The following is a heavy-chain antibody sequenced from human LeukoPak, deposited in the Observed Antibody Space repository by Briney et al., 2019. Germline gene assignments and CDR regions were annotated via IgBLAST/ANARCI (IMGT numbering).Heavy chain of an antibody. CDR2: IYDSGST. J-gene: IGHJ4*02. CDR3: TRDIGDFVSDF. V-gene: IGHV4-39*02. CDR1: GGSIRGSYYY. D-gene: IGHD2-21*02. Sequence: SETLSLTCTVSGGSIRGSYYYWGWIRQPPGKGLEWIGSIYDSGSTYYNPSLKSRVTISVDTSKNQFALDLRSVTAADTAVYYCTRDIGDFVSDFWGQGTLVTVSS.